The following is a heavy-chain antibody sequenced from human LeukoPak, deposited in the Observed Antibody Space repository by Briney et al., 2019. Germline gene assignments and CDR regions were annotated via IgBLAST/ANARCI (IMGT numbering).Heavy chain of an antibody. D-gene: IGHD1-1*01. Sequence: GGSLRLSCTASGFTFNKAWMNWVRQAPGKGLEWVSSINSGSTYTYYTESVKGRFTVSRDNAKNSLFLQMNSLRAEDTAIYYCARSLTTLTYEGYWGQGTLVTVSS. V-gene: IGHV3-21*01. CDR1: GFTFNKAW. CDR2: INSGSTYT. CDR3: ARSLTTLTYEGY. J-gene: IGHJ4*02.